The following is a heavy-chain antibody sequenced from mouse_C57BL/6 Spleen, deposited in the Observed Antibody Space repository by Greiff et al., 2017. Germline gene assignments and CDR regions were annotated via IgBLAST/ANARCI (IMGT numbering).Heavy chain of an antibody. D-gene: IGHD1-1*01. Sequence: QVQLQQPGDELVKPGASVKMSCKASGYTFTSYWITWVKQRPGQGLEWIGDFYPGSGSTNYNEKFKSKATLTVDTSSSTAYMQLSSLTSEDSAVYYCARGDYYGSSYDYAMDYWGQGTSVTVSS. J-gene: IGHJ4*01. CDR2: FYPGSGST. CDR1: GYTFTSYW. CDR3: ARGDYYGSSYDYAMDY. V-gene: IGHV1-55*01.